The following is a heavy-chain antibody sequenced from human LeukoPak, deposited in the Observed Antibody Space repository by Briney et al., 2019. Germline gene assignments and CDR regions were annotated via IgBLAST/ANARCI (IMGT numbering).Heavy chain of an antibody. Sequence: GSLRLSCAASGFAFSSYAMNWIRQPPGKGLEWIGSINYGGTTYYNPSLKSRVTISVDTSKSQFSLKLSSVTSEDTAVYYCARRHSSSWYPGYDYWGQGTLVTVSS. J-gene: IGHJ4*02. V-gene: IGHV4-39*01. CDR2: INYGGTT. D-gene: IGHD6-13*01. CDR3: ARRHSSSWYPGYDY. CDR1: GFAFSSYA.